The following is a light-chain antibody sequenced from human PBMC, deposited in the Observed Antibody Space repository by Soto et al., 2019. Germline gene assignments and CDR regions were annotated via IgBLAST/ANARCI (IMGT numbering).Light chain of an antibody. Sequence: QSVLTQPASVSGSPGQSITISCTGTSSDVGGYNYVSWYQQHPGKAPKLMIYDVSNRPSGVSNRFSGSKSGNTASLTISGFQAEDEADYYCSSYTSSSTYVVFGGGTQLTVL. J-gene: IGLJ2*01. CDR3: SSYTSSSTYVV. CDR2: DVS. CDR1: SSDVGGYNY. V-gene: IGLV2-14*01.